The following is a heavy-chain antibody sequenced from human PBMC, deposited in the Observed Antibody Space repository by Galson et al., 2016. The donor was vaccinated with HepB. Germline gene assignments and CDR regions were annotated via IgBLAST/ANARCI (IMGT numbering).Heavy chain of an antibody. CDR3: ARGGVITMVRGVMPGWFDP. D-gene: IGHD3-10*01. CDR2: IIPLLGAT. V-gene: IGHV1-69*10. CDR1: GGTFSNFA. Sequence: SVKVSCKASGGTFSNFAISWLRQAPGQGLEWMGGIIPLLGATNYAQKFQGRVTITADKSTTTVYMDLSSLRSEDAAVYYCARGGVITMVRGVMPGWFDPWGQGTLVTVSS. J-gene: IGHJ5*02.